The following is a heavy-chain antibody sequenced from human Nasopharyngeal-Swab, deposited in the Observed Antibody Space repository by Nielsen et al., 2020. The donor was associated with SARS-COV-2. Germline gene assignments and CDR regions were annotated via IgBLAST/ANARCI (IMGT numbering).Heavy chain of an antibody. Sequence: SETLSLTCAVYGGSFSGYYWSWIRQPPGKGLEWIGEINHSGNTKYNPSLKSRVTLSVDTSKNQFSLTLSSVTAADTAVYYCARGGSTPMIISYWGQGTLVTVSS. CDR2: INHSGNT. CDR3: ARGGSTPMIISY. D-gene: IGHD5-18*01. V-gene: IGHV4-34*01. CDR1: GGSFSGYY. J-gene: IGHJ4*02.